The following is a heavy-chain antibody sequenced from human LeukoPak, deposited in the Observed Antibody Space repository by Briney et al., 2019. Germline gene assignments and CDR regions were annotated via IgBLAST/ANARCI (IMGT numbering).Heavy chain of an antibody. CDR2: ISAYNGNT. J-gene: IGHJ6*03. D-gene: IGHD1-26*01. V-gene: IGHV1-18*01. CDR1: GYTFTSYG. CDR3: ARVEIVGATRATPGRGYYYMDV. Sequence: GASVKVSCKASGYTFTSYGISWVRQAPGQGLEWMGWISAYNGNTNYAQKLQGRVTMTTDTSTSTAYMELRSLRSDDTAVYYCARVEIVGATRATPGRGYYYMDVWGKGTTVTVSS.